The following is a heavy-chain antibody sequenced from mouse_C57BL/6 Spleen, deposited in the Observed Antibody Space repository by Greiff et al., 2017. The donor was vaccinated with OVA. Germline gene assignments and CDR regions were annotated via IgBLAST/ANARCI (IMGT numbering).Heavy chain of an antibody. CDR3: ARSREITTVYFDY. CDR2: IYPGDGDT. Sequence: QVQLKQSGAELVKPGASVKISCKASGYAFSSYWRNWVKQRPGKGLEWIGQIYPGDGDTNYNGKFKGKATLTADKSSSTAYMQLSSLTSEDSAVYFCARSREITTVYFDYWGQGTTLTVSS. J-gene: IGHJ2*01. CDR1: GYAFSSYW. V-gene: IGHV1-80*01. D-gene: IGHD1-1*01.